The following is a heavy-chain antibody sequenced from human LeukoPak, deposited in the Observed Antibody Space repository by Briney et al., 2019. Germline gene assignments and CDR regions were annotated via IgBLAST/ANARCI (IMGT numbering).Heavy chain of an antibody. D-gene: IGHD2-15*01. CDR2: IYYSGST. J-gene: IGHJ4*02. CDR1: GGSISSYY. CDR3: ARGRNCSGGSCGNYYFDY. Sequence: PSETLSLTCTVSGGSISSYYWSWIRQPPGKGLEWIGYIYYSGSTNYNPSLKSRVTISVDTSKNQFSLKLSSVTAADTAVYYCARGRNCSGGSCGNYYFDYWGQGTLVTVSS. V-gene: IGHV4-59*12.